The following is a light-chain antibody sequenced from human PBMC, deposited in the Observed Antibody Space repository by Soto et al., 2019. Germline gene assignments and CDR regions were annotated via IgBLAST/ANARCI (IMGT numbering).Light chain of an antibody. V-gene: IGKV3-15*01. CDR2: GAS. J-gene: IGKJ3*01. CDR1: QSVSSN. CDR3: QQYNNWPLT. Sequence: EIMMTQSPATLSVSRGERATLSCRASQSVSSNLAWYQQKPGQAPRLLIYGASTRATGIPARFSGSGSGTEFTLTISSLQSEDFAVYYCQQYNNWPLTFGPGTKVDIK.